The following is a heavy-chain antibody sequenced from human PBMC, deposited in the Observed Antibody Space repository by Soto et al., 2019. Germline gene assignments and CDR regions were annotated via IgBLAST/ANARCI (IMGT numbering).Heavy chain of an antibody. D-gene: IGHD6-19*01. CDR2: IHYSENA. Sequence: PSETLSLTCTASGGSTRSYYWNWIRQSPGKGLEWIANIHYSENANYNPSLMGRVTISLDTSNKQCSLKINSVTAADTAMYYCTTGSGWLTDQWGRGTRVIVSS. J-gene: IGHJ4*02. CDR3: TTGSGWLTDQ. V-gene: IGHV4-59*08. CDR1: GGSTRSYY.